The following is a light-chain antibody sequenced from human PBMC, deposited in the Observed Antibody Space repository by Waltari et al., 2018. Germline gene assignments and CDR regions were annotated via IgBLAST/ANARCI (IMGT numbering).Light chain of an antibody. V-gene: IGKV1-39*01. CDR3: QQSYGKPYT. J-gene: IGKJ2*01. CDR2: AAS. CDR1: QNISSY. Sequence: DTQMTQSPSSLSASVGARVTRSCRARQNISSYLNWYQKKPGKAPKPLVYAASGLQSGVPSRFSGSGSGSDFTLTISSLQPEDFAAYYCQQSYGKPYTFGQGTKLEIK.